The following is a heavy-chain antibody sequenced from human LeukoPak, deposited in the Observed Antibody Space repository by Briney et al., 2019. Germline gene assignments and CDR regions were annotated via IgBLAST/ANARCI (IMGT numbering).Heavy chain of an antibody. V-gene: IGHV3-9*01. CDR2: ISWNSGSI. J-gene: IGHJ4*02. CDR3: AKDLYGSGSYYLRVAPSFDY. Sequence: QTGGSLRLSCAASGFTFDDYAMHWVRQAPGKGLEWVSGISWNSGSIGYADSVKGRFTISRDNSKNTLYLQMNSLRAEDTAVYYCAKDLYGSGSYYLRVAPSFDYWGQGTLVTVSS. D-gene: IGHD3-10*01. CDR1: GFTFDDYA.